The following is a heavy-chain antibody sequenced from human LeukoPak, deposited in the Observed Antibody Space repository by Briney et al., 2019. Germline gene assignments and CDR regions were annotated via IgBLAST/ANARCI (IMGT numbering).Heavy chain of an antibody. V-gene: IGHV4-59*08. D-gene: IGHD3-22*01. Sequence: SETLSLTCTVSGGSISSYYWSWIRQPPGKGLEWIGYIYYSGSTNYNPSLKSRVSISVDTSKNQFSLKLSSVSAADTAVYYCARSSGYLFDPWGQGILVTVSS. CDR3: ARSSGYLFDP. J-gene: IGHJ5*02. CDR2: IYYSGST. CDR1: GGSISSYY.